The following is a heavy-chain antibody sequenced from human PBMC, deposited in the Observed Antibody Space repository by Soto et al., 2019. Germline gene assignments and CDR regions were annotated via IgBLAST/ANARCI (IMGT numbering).Heavy chain of an antibody. Sequence: QPGGSLRLSCAASGFTFSSYAMSWVRQAPGRGLEWVSGISDSGGSTYYADSVKGRFTISRDNSKNMLYLQMNSLRAEDTAVYYCAKDMKWGLLYFDYWGQGTLVTVSS. CDR1: GFTFSSYA. CDR3: AKDMKWGLLYFDY. J-gene: IGHJ4*02. CDR2: ISDSGGST. D-gene: IGHD3-10*01. V-gene: IGHV3-23*01.